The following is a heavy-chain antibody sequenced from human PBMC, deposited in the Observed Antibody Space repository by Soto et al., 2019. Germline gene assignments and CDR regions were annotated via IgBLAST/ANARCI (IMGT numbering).Heavy chain of an antibody. CDR1: GVTFSSYS. CDR2: ISSSSSTI. J-gene: IGHJ4*02. Sequence: GGSVRLSCAASGVTFSSYSMNWVRQAQGKGVEWVSYISSSSSTIYYADSLKGQFTISRDNAKNSLYLQMNSLRAEDTAVYYCATGELSYDYIWGSYRPTQFDYWGQGTLVTVSS. CDR3: ATGELSYDYIWGSYRPTQFDY. V-gene: IGHV3-48*01. D-gene: IGHD3-16*02.